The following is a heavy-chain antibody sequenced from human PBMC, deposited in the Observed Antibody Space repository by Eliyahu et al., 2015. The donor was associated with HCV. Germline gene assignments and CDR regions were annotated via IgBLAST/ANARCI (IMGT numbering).Heavy chain of an antibody. CDR1: XXSXHXYY. CDR2: IGRDGRP. V-gene: IGHV4-34*02. J-gene: IGHJ4*02. Sequence: QVLLQQWGAGLLNSSETLSLTCXVYXXSXHXYYXSWIRQSPGRSMEWIGEIGRDGRPNYDPSLKNRISMSVDTTTRQFSLRLTSVTAADTXMYFCAGLAVRRIFIFTSRRHFDFWGQGTRVTVRS. CDR3: AGLAVRRIFIFTSRRHFDF. D-gene: IGHD3-10*01.